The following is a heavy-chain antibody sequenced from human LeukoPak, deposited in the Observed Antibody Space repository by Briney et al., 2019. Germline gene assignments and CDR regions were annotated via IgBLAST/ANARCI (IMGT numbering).Heavy chain of an antibody. CDR1: GFTFNNHW. Sequence: GGSLRLSCAASGFTFNNHWMLWVRQAPGKGPVWVSRVNNDGSGTTYADSVKGRFTISRDNAKNTLYLQMNSLRADDTAVYYCVRASDAFDIWGQGTMVTVSS. CDR2: VNNDGSGT. CDR3: VRASDAFDI. J-gene: IGHJ3*02. V-gene: IGHV3-74*01.